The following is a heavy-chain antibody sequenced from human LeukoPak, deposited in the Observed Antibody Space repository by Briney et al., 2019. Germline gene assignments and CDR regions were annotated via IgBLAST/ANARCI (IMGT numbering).Heavy chain of an antibody. Sequence: SETLSLTCTVSGGSISSYYWSWIRQPPGKGLEWIGYIYYSGSTNYNPSLKSRVTISVDTSKNQFSLKLSSVTAADTAVYYCARLSPPGWFDPWGQGILVTVSS. V-gene: IGHV4-59*01. CDR1: GGSISSYY. D-gene: IGHD5/OR15-5a*01. CDR2: IYYSGST. J-gene: IGHJ5*02. CDR3: ARLSPPGWFDP.